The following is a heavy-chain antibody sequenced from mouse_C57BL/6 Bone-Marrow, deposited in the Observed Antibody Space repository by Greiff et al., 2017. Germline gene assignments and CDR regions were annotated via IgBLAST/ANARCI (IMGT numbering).Heavy chain of an antibody. CDR1: GYTFTGYW. Sequence: QVQLQQSGAELMKPGASVKLSCKATGYTFTGYWIEWVKQRPGHGLEWIGEILPGSGSTNYNEKFKGKATFTADTSSNTAYMQLSSLTTEDSAIYYGAIPICYYGSSYDRYAMDYWGQGTSVTVSS. CDR3: AIPICYYGSSYDRYAMDY. V-gene: IGHV1-9*01. D-gene: IGHD1-1*01. CDR2: ILPGSGST. J-gene: IGHJ4*01.